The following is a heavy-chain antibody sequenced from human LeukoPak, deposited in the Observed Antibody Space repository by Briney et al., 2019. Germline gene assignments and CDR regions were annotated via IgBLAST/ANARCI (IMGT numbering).Heavy chain of an antibody. D-gene: IGHD4-17*01. V-gene: IGHV1-69*04. CDR3: ARDNLAGDSTVTTYY. J-gene: IGHJ4*02. Sequence: SVKASCKASGGTFSSYAISWVRQAPGQGLEWMGRIIPILGIANYAQKFQGRVTITADKSTSTAYMELSSLRSEDTAVYYCARDNLAGDSTVTTYYWGQGTLVTVSS. CDR1: GGTFSSYA. CDR2: IIPILGIA.